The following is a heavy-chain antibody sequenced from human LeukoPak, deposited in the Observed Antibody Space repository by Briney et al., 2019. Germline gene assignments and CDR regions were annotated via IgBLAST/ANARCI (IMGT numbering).Heavy chain of an antibody. V-gene: IGHV1-58*02. Sequence: SVKVSCKASGFTFTNFPMQWVRQARGQRLEWIGWIVVGSGNTNYAQKFQERVTITRDMSTSTAYMELSSLRSEDTAVYYCAADRGSDDAFDIWGQGTVVIVSS. CDR3: AADRGSDDAFDI. CDR1: GFTFTNFP. CDR2: IVVGSGNT. D-gene: IGHD6-25*01. J-gene: IGHJ3*02.